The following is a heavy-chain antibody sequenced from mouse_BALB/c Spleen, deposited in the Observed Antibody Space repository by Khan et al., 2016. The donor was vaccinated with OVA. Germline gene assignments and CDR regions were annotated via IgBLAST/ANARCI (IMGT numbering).Heavy chain of an antibody. Sequence: EVQLQQSGTVLARPGASVKMSCKASGYSFTSYWMHWITQRPGQGLEWIGAIFPGNSDTTYNQKFTGKAKLTAVTSASTAYMELSSLTNEDSAVYYCTRSYDWCCDVWGAGTTVTVSS. CDR2: IFPGNSDT. J-gene: IGHJ1*01. CDR1: GYSFTSYW. D-gene: IGHD1-1*01. V-gene: IGHV1-5*01. CDR3: TRSYDWCCDV.